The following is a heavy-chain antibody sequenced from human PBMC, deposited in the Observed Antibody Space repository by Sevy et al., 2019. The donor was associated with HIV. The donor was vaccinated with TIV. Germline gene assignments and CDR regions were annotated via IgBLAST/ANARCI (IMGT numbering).Heavy chain of an antibody. CDR2: TRYDGSTK. V-gene: IGHV3-30*02. Sequence: GGSLRLSCAASGFTFRSYGMHWVRQAPGKGLEWVAFTRYDGSTKYYADSVKGRFTISRDNSKNTLYLQMNSLRVDDTSLYYCAKGLGMVQGALLSDDIWGQGTMVTVSS. CDR1: GFTFRSYG. CDR3: AKGLGMVQGALLSDDI. D-gene: IGHD3-10*01. J-gene: IGHJ3*02.